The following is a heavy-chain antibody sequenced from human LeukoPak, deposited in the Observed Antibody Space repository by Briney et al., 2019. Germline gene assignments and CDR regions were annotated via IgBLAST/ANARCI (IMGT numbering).Heavy chain of an antibody. Sequence: GGSLRLSCAASGFTFSSYSMNWVRQAPGKGLEWVSSISSSSSYIYYADSVKGRFTISRDNAKNSLYLQMNSLRAEDTAVYYCARTRGYCSSTSCSYYYYYYTDVWGKGTTVTVSS. J-gene: IGHJ6*03. CDR3: ARTRGYCSSTSCSYYYYYYTDV. D-gene: IGHD2-2*03. CDR1: GFTFSSYS. V-gene: IGHV3-21*01. CDR2: ISSSSSYI.